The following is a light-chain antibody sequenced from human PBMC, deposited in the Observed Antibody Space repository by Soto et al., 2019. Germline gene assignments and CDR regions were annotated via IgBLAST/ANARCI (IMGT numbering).Light chain of an antibody. Sequence: EIVLTQSPATLSLSPGERATLSCRASQSVSSYLAWYQQKPGQAPRLLIYDTSKRATGIPARFSGSGSGTEFTLTISSLEPEDFAVYYCQQRTNWPRSFTFGPGTKVYIK. CDR3: QQRTNWPRSFT. V-gene: IGKV3-11*01. CDR1: QSVSSY. CDR2: DTS. J-gene: IGKJ3*01.